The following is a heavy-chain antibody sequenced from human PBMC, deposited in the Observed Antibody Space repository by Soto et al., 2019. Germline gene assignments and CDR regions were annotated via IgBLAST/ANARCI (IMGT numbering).Heavy chain of an antibody. CDR1: VASISSYY. D-gene: IGHD1-26*01. J-gene: IGHJ4*02. CDR3: ARDQNGSPHFDY. Sequence: QVQLQESGPGLVKPSETLSLTCTVSVASISSYYRSWIRQPPGKGLEWVGFIFHSGSTNCNPSLKSRVTFSVDTSKNQFSLKLTSVTAADTAVYYCARDQNGSPHFDYWGQGILITVSS. CDR2: IFHSGST. V-gene: IGHV4-59*01.